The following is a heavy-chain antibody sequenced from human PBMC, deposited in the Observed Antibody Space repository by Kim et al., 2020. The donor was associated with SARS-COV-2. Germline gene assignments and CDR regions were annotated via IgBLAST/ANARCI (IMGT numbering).Heavy chain of an antibody. Sequence: GYADSVKGRFTISRDNAKNSLYLQMNSLRAEDTALYYCTVSGSYYQGFDYWGQGTLVTVSS. D-gene: IGHD3-10*01. CDR3: TVSGSYYQGFDY. J-gene: IGHJ4*02. V-gene: IGHV3-9*01.